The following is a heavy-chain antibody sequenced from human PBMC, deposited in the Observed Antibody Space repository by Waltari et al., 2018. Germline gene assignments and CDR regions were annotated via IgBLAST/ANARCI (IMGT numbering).Heavy chain of an antibody. Sequence: EVQLVESGGGLVQLGGSLRLSCAASGFTFSSYWMHWVRQVPGRGLVWVLRFNSDGRLLSYADSVKGRLTIARDNAKNTLYLQTNSLRGEDTAVYYCARGLGDYWGQGTLVTVSS. J-gene: IGHJ4*02. D-gene: IGHD3-16*01. CDR2: FNSDGRLL. V-gene: IGHV3-74*01. CDR3: ARGLGDY. CDR1: GFTFSSYW.